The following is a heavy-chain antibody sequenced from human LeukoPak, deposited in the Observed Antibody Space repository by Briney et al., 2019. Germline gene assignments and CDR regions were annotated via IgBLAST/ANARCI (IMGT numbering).Heavy chain of an antibody. Sequence: SETLSLTCTVSGGSVSSSTFYWGWIRQPPGKGLEWIASVHYTGSTFYNPSLKSRVTISVDTSKNQFSLKLSSVTAADTAVYYCARGRRTRSPYYMDVWGKGTTVTVSS. CDR3: ARGRRTRSPYYMDV. J-gene: IGHJ6*03. CDR2: VHYTGST. D-gene: IGHD2-8*01. V-gene: IGHV4-39*07. CDR1: GGSVSSSTFY.